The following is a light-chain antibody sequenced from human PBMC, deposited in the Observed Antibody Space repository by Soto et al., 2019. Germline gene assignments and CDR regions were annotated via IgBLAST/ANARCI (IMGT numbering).Light chain of an antibody. Sequence: QAVVTQPPSASGTPGQRVTISCSGSSSNIGSNYVYWYQQLPGTAPKLLIYRNNQRPSGVPDRFSGSKSGTSASLAISGLRSEDEADYYCAAWYDSLSGWVFGGGTKLTVL. V-gene: IGLV1-47*01. J-gene: IGLJ3*02. CDR1: SSNIGSNY. CDR2: RNN. CDR3: AAWYDSLSGWV.